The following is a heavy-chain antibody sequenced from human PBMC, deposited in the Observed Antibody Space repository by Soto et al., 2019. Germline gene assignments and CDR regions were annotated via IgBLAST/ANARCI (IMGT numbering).Heavy chain of an antibody. CDR3: ARLAYCGGDCYFYGAFDF. CDR2: INPNSGGT. D-gene: IGHD2-21*02. Sequence: ASVKVSCKASGYTFTGYYMHWVRQAPGQGLEWMGWINPNSGGTNYAQKFQGWVTMTRDTSISTAYMELSRLRSDDTAVYYCARLAYCGGDCYFYGAFDFCGQGTMVTVSS. CDR1: GYTFTGYY. J-gene: IGHJ3*01. V-gene: IGHV1-2*04.